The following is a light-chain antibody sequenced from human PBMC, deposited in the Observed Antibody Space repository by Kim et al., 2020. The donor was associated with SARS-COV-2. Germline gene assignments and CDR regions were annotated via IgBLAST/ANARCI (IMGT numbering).Light chain of an antibody. J-gene: IGKJ5*01. CDR3: QQLKSYPIT. CDR2: AAS. V-gene: IGKV1-9*01. Sequence: ASVGDRVTINCRASQGISSYLAWFQQKSGKAPNLLIYAASTLQSGVPSRFSGSGSGTEFTLTINSLQPEDFATYYCQQLKSYPITFGQGTRLEIK. CDR1: QGISSY.